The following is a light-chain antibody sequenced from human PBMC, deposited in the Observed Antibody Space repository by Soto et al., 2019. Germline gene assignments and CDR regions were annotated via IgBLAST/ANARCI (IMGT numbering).Light chain of an antibody. Sequence: EIVMTQSPATLSVSPGERATLSCRASQSISSNLAWYQQKPGQAPRLLISGASTRATGIPARFSGSGSGTDFTLTISSLQSVDFAVYYCQQFHDWPMTFGPGTKVDIK. CDR1: QSISSN. CDR3: QQFHDWPMT. J-gene: IGKJ3*01. V-gene: IGKV3-15*01. CDR2: GAS.